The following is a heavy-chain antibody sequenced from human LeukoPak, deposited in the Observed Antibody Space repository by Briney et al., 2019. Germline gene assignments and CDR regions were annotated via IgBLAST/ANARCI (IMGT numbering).Heavy chain of an antibody. D-gene: IGHD5-24*01. CDR1: GFTFSDYY. CDR2: ISSSSSYI. Sequence: GGSLRLSCAASGFTFSDYYMNWVRQAPGKGLEWVSSISSSSSYIYYADSVKGRFTISRDNAKNSLYLQMNSLRADDTAVYYCARETPDGYDYWGQGTLVTVSS. V-gene: IGHV3-21*01. CDR3: ARETPDGYDY. J-gene: IGHJ4*02.